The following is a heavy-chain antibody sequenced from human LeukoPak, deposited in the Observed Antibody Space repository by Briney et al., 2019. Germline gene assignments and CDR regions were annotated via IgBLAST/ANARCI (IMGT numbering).Heavy chain of an antibody. J-gene: IGHJ4*02. CDR2: ISYDGSNK. V-gene: IGHV3-30*18. CDR3: AKESSYYDSSGYYFGLGDY. Sequence: PGGSLRLSCAASGFTFSSYGMHWVRQAPGKGLEWVAVISYDGSNKYYADSVKGRFTISRDNSKNTLYLQMNSLRAEDTAVYYCAKESSYYDSSGYYFGLGDYWGQGTLVTVSS. CDR1: GFTFSSYG. D-gene: IGHD3-22*01.